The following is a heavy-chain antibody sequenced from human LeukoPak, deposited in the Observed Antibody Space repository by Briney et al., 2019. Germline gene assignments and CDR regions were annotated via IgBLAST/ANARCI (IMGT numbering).Heavy chain of an antibody. CDR2: INPNSGGT. CDR3: ARGLEDGWPLDY. CDR1: GYTFTGYY. Sequence: GASVKVSCKASGYTFTGYYMHWVRQAPGQGLGWMGRINPNSGGTNYAQKFQGRVTMTRDTSISTAYMELSRLRSDDTAVYYCARGLEDGWPLDYWGQGTLVTVSS. V-gene: IGHV1-2*06. J-gene: IGHJ4*02. D-gene: IGHD2-15*01.